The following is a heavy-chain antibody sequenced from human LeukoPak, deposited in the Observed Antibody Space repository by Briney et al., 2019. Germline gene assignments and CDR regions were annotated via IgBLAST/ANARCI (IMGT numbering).Heavy chain of an antibody. D-gene: IGHD7-27*01. V-gene: IGHV1-2*02. Sequence: ASVTVSCKASGYAFIGYYIYWLRQAPGQGPEWMGWVNPNSGGTRYAQKFQGRVTMTSDTSITTVYMELTNLKSDDTAVYYCARDRVGLGMNWFDPWGQGTLVTVSS. CDR3: ARDRVGLGMNWFDP. CDR2: VNPNSGGT. J-gene: IGHJ5*02. CDR1: GYAFIGYY.